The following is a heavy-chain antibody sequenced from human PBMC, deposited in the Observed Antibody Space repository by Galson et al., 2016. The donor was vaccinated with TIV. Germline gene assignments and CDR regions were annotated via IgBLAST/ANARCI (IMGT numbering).Heavy chain of an antibody. CDR3: ARLHRSYGMDV. D-gene: IGHD5-18*01. CDR2: ISYDGSDK. V-gene: IGHV3-33*01. J-gene: IGHJ6*02. Sequence: SLRLSCAASGFTFSSYGMHWVRQAPGKGLEWVAIISYDGSDKDYTDSVKGRFTISRDKSKNTLYLQMDSVKVEDTATYYCARLHRSYGMDVWGQGTTV. CDR1: GFTFSSYG.